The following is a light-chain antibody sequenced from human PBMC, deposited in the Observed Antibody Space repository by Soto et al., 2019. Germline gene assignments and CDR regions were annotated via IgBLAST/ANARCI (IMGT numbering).Light chain of an antibody. Sequence: ALTQPASVSGSPGQSITISCTGTSSDVGGYTYVSWYQQHPGKAPKLMIYEVSNRPSGVSNRFSGSKSGSTASLTISGLQAEDEADYYCSSYASSSALVFGLGTKVTVL. CDR2: EVS. CDR1: SSDVGGYTY. CDR3: SSYASSSALV. V-gene: IGLV2-14*01. J-gene: IGLJ1*01.